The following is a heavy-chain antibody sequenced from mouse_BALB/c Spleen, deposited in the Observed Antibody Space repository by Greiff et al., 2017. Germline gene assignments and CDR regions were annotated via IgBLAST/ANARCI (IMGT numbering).Heavy chain of an antibody. CDR3: ARSYYYGLDY. Sequence: EVKLMESGPELVKPGASVKISCKASGYSFTGYFMNWVMQSHGKSLEWIGRINPYNGDTFYNQKFKGKATLTVDKSSSTAHMELRSLASEDSAVYYCARSYYYGLDYWGQGTTLTVSS. V-gene: IGHV1-20*02. D-gene: IGHD1-1*01. J-gene: IGHJ2*01. CDR1: GYSFTGYF. CDR2: INPYNGDT.